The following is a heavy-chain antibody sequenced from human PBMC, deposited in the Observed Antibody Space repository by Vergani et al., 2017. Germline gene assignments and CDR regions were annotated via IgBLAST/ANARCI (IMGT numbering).Heavy chain of an antibody. V-gene: IGHV3-33*01. CDR3: SSFFDP. J-gene: IGHJ5*02. Sequence: QGQLVESGGGIVQPGRSLTLSCVASRSTFKTYGMHWVRQAPGKGLEWVAVIWYDGSNKYYADSVKGRFTISRDNSKNTLYLQMNSLRAEDTAVYYCSSFFDPWGQGTLVTVSS. CDR2: IWYDGSNK. CDR1: RSTFKTYG. D-gene: IGHD2-15*01.